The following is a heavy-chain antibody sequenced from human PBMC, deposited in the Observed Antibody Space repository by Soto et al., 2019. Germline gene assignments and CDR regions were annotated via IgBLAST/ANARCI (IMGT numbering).Heavy chain of an antibody. CDR2: ISPSGSTI. J-gene: IGHJ4*02. V-gene: IGHV3-11*01. CDR3: AGESRYSGYDD. Sequence: QMQLVESGGDLVKPGGSLRISCAASGFTFSNYYMSWIRQAPGKGLAWISYISPSGSTIHYADSVKGRFTISRDNAKNSLYLQMNSLRAEDTAVYYCAGESRYSGYDDWGQGTLVTVSS. D-gene: IGHD5-12*01. CDR1: GFTFSNYY.